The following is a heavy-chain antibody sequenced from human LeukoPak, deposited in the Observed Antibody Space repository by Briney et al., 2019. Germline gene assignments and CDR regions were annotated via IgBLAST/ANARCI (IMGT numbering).Heavy chain of an antibody. CDR1: GYTFTGYY. J-gene: IGHJ6*02. D-gene: IGHD4-23*01. V-gene: IGHV1-2*02. Sequence: ASVKVSCKASGYTFTGYYMHWVRQAPGQGLEWMGWINPNSGGTNYAQKFQGRVTMTRDTSISTAYMELSRLRSDDTAVYYCARRLRWLENYGVDVWGQGTTVTVSS. CDR3: ARRLRWLENYGVDV. CDR2: INPNSGGT.